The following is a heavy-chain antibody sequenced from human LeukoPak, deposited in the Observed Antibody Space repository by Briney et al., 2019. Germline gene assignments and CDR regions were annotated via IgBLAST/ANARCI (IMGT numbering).Heavy chain of an antibody. V-gene: IGHV4-61*02. CDR2: IYTSGST. D-gene: IGHD3-22*01. J-gene: IGHJ4*02. Sequence: SQTLSLTCAVSGGSISSGGYSWSWIRQPAGKGLEWIGRIYTSGSTNYNPSLKSRVTMSVDTSKNQFSLKLSSVTAADTAVYYCARAPRPPNTYYYDSSGSRAYFDYWGQGTLVTVSS. CDR1: GGSISSGGYS. CDR3: ARAPRPPNTYYYDSSGSRAYFDY.